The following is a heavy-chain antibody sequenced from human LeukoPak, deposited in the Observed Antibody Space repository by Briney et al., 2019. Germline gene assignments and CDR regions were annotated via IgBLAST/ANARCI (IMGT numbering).Heavy chain of an antibody. V-gene: IGHV3-7*01. D-gene: IGHD3-10*01. Sequence: PGGSLRLSCAASGFTFSSYWMSWVRQAPGKRLEWVANIKQDGSEKYYVDSVKGRSTISRDNAKNSLYLQMNSLRAEDTAVYYCAREEAMVRGVIITGFDAFDIWGQGAMVTVSS. CDR3: AREEAMVRGVIITGFDAFDI. J-gene: IGHJ3*02. CDR1: GFTFSSYW. CDR2: IKQDGSEK.